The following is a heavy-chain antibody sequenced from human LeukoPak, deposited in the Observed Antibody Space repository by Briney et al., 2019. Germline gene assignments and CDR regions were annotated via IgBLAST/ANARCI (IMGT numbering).Heavy chain of an antibody. Sequence: SETLPLTCTVSGGSISSYYWSWIRQPPGKGLEWIGYIYYGGSTNYNPSLKSRVTISVDTSKNQFSLKLSSVTAADTAVYYCARDYYYYDSSGYSAWGQGTLVTVSS. CDR2: IYYGGST. V-gene: IGHV4-59*12. J-gene: IGHJ4*02. CDR3: ARDYYYYDSSGYSA. CDR1: GGSISSYY. D-gene: IGHD3-22*01.